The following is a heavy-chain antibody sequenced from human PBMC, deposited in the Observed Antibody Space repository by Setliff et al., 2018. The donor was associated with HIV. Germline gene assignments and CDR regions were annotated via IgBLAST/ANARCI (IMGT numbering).Heavy chain of an antibody. D-gene: IGHD5-18*01. CDR1: GYPISSGYY. J-gene: IGHJ4*02. CDR2: IYHSGTT. V-gene: IGHV4-38-2*02. CDR3: ARAGSYGWDY. Sequence: ETLSLTCTVSGYPISSGYYWGWIRQPPGKGLEWIGSIYHSGTTYYNPSLKSRVTISVDTSKNQFSLKLSSVTAADTAVYYCARAGSYGWDYWGQGTLVTVSS.